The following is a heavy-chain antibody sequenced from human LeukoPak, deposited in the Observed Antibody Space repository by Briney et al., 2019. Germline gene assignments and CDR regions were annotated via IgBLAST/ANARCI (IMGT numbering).Heavy chain of an antibody. V-gene: IGHV3-23*01. CDR1: GFAFSNYG. Sequence: GGSLRLSCAASGFAFSNYGVNWVRQAPGKGLEWVSGITGSGSTTYYADSVKGRFTISRDNSKNTLYLQINSPRAEDTAAYYCAKDGNWARFEDWGQGTLVTVSS. CDR3: AKDGNWARFED. CDR2: ITGSGSTT. D-gene: IGHD7-27*01. J-gene: IGHJ4*02.